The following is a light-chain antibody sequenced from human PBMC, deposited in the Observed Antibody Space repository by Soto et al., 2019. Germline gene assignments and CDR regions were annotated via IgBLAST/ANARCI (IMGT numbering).Light chain of an antibody. Sequence: EIVLTQSPATLSLSPGERATLSCRASQSVSSYLAWYQQKPGQAPRLLIYDASNRATGITARFSVSGSGTDFTLTISSLEPEDFAVYYCQQRSNWPLTFGGGTKVEIK. J-gene: IGKJ4*01. CDR3: QQRSNWPLT. V-gene: IGKV3-11*01. CDR2: DAS. CDR1: QSVSSY.